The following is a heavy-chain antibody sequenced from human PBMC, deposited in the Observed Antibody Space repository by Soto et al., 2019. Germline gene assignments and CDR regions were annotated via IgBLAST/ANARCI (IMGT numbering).Heavy chain of an antibody. D-gene: IGHD2-2*01. Sequence: SETLSLTCAGYGGSFSGYYWSWIRQPPGKGLEWIGEINHSGGTNYNPSLKSRVTISVDTSKNQFSLKLSSVTAADTAVYYCARGRGGVVPAADPNWFDPWGQGTLVTVSS. CDR1: GGSFSGYY. CDR2: INHSGGT. V-gene: IGHV4-34*01. CDR3: ARGRGGVVPAADPNWFDP. J-gene: IGHJ5*02.